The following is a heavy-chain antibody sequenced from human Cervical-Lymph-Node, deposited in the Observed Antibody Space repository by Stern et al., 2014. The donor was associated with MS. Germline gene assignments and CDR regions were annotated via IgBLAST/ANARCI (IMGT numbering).Heavy chain of an antibody. CDR2: IIPFLNTA. Sequence: QLQLVQSGAEVKKPGSSVKVSCKASGGTFTTHPITWWRQAPGQGLEWMGGIIPFLNTANYAQKFQGRITITADKSTGTTYMELSSLRFDDTAVYYCASSLVASGHWGQGTLVIVS. D-gene: IGHD2-8*02. CDR3: ASSLVASGH. CDR1: GGTFTTHP. J-gene: IGHJ4*02. V-gene: IGHV1-69*06.